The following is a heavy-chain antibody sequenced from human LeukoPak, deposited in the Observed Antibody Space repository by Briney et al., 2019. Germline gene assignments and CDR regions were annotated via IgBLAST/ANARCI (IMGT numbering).Heavy chain of an antibody. J-gene: IGHJ4*02. CDR3: AKRTVGEGPPFDY. CDR1: GFTFSSYA. D-gene: IGHD3-16*01. CDR2: VSGVGGST. Sequence: GRSLRLSCAASGFTFSSYAMHWVRQAPGKGLEWVSAVSGVGGSTYYADSVKGRFTISRDNSKSTLYLQMNSLRAEDTAVYYCAKRTVGEGPPFDYWGQGTLVTVSP. V-gene: IGHV3-23*01.